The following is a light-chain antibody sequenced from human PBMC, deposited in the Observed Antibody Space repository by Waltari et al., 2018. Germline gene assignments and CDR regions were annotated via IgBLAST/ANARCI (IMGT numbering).Light chain of an antibody. Sequence: DIQLTQSPSFLSASVGDRVTITCRASQGITTYLAWYQQKSGRAPKLLIFAASTLQSGVPSRFSGSGSGTKFTLTIDSLQPEDFATYYCQQLNNYPRTFGGGITVEI. CDR2: AAS. CDR1: QGITTY. V-gene: IGKV1-9*01. J-gene: IGKJ4*01. CDR3: QQLNNYPRT.